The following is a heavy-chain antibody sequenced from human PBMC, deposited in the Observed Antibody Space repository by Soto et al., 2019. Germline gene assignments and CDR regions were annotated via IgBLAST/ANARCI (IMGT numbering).Heavy chain of an antibody. D-gene: IGHD6-6*01. V-gene: IGHV1-69*13. CDR2: IIPIFGTA. CDR1: GGTFSSYA. CDR3: ARGTPHRSPGSFDY. J-gene: IGHJ4*02. Sequence: SVKVSCKASGGTFSSYAISWVRQAPGQGLEWMGGIIPIFGTANYAQKFQGRVTITADESTSTAYMELSSLRSEDTAVYYCARGTPHRSPGSFDYWGQGTLVTVSS.